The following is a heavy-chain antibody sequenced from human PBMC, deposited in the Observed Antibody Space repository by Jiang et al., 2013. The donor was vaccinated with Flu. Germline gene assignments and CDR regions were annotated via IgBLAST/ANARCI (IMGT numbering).Heavy chain of an antibody. CDR3: ARVKPPGNTIDY. J-gene: IGHJ4*02. CDR2: IYYSGST. CDR1: GGSISSGGYY. Sequence: LLKPSQTLSLTCTVSGGSISSGGYYWSWIRQHPGKGLEWIGYIYYSGSTYYNPSLKSRVTISVDTSKNQFSLKLSSVTAADTAVYYCARVKPPGNTIDYWGQGTLVTVSS. V-gene: IGHV4-31*03. D-gene: IGHD1/OR15-1a*01.